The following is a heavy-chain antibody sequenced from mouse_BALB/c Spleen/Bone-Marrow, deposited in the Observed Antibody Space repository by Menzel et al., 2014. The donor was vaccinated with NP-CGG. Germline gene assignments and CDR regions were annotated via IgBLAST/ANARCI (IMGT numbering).Heavy chain of an antibody. J-gene: IGHJ4*01. V-gene: IGHV5-17*02. CDR2: ISNGSSPI. CDR3: ARKGAMITHYYAMDY. Sequence: EVQLQESGRGLVQPGGSRKLSCAASGFTFSSFGMHWVRQAPEKGLEWVAYISNGSSPIYYADTVKGRFTISRDNPKNTLFLQMTSLRSEDTAMYYCARKGAMITHYYAMDYWGQGTSVTVSS. D-gene: IGHD2-4*01. CDR1: GFTFSSFG.